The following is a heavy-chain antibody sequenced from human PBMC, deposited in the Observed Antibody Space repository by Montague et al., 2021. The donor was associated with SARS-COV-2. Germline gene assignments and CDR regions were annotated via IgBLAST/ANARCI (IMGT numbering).Heavy chain of an antibody. V-gene: IGHV3-30-3*01. D-gene: IGHD6-19*01. CDR1: GFTFSRYA. Sequence: SLRLSWSASGFTFSRYAMHWVRQAPGKGLEWVAVISYDGSNTNYADSVKGRFTISRDNSKNTLYLQMNSLRGEDTAVYYCARDFNGNGRGGWHYYDYGMDVWGQGTTVTVSS. CDR3: ARDFNGNGRGGWHYYDYGMDV. J-gene: IGHJ6*02. CDR2: ISYDGSNT.